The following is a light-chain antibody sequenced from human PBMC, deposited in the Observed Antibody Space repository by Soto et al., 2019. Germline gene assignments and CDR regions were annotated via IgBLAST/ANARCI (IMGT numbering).Light chain of an antibody. CDR3: QHLSA. Sequence: EIVLTQSPGTLSLSPGERASLSCRASQSLSSSHLIWYQQKPGQAPRLLIYDASSRATGIPDRFSGGGSGTDFTLTSSRLEPEDFAVYYCQHLSAFGQGTKVDIK. V-gene: IGKV3-20*01. CDR1: QSLSSSH. CDR2: DAS. J-gene: IGKJ1*01.